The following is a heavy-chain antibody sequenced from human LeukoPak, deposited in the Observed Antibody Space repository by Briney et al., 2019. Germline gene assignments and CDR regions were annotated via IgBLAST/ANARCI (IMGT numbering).Heavy chain of an antibody. V-gene: IGHV1-69*05. CDR1: GGTFSSYA. J-gene: IGHJ4*02. CDR3: ARERYCSSTSCYAFDY. Sequence: ASVKISCKASGGTFSSYAISWVRQAPGQGLEWMGRIIPIFGTANYAQKFQGRVTITTDESTSTAYMELSSLRSEDTAVYSCARERYCSSTSCYAFDYWGQGTLVTVSS. D-gene: IGHD2-2*01. CDR2: IIPIFGTA.